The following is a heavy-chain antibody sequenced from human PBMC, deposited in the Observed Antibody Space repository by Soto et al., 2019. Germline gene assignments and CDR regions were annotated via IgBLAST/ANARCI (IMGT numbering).Heavy chain of an antibody. CDR1: GFTFSSYG. CDR2: IWYDGSNK. D-gene: IGHD5-18*01. CDR3: ARVRRFGRGYSYGPPDY. Sequence: QVQLVESGGGVVQPGRSLRLSCAASGFTFSSYGMHWVRQAPGKGLEWVAVIWYDGSNKYYADSVKGRFTISRDNSKNTLYLQMNSLRAEDTAVYYCARVRRFGRGYSYGPPDYWGQGTLVTVSS. J-gene: IGHJ4*02. V-gene: IGHV3-33*01.